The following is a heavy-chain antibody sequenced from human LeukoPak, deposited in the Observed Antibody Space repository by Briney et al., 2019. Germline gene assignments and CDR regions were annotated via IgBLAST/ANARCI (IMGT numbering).Heavy chain of an antibody. CDR2: IYHSGST. CDR3: ARDQGAGTADYYYYMDV. V-gene: IGHV4-30-2*01. Sequence: SQTLSLTCTVSGGSISSGGYYWSWIRQPPGKGLEWIGYIYHSGSTYYNPSLKSRVTISVDRSKNQFSLQLNSVTPEDTAVYYCARDQGAGTADYYYYMDVWGKGTTVTVSS. J-gene: IGHJ6*03. CDR1: GGSISSGGYY. D-gene: IGHD6-19*01.